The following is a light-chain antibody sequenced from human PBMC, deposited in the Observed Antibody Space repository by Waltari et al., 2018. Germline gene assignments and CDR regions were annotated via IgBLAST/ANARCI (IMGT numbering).Light chain of an antibody. CDR3: QQYNNWPPQDA. V-gene: IGKV3-15*01. CDR1: KSVGAN. CDR2: AAS. J-gene: IGKJ2*01. Sequence: EIVMTQSPATLCVSAGETATLSCRASKSVGANLARYQQKPVQAPRLLIYAASTRATGIPGRFSGSGCGTEFTLTISSLQSEDVAIDYCQQYNNWPPQDAFGQGTKLEIK.